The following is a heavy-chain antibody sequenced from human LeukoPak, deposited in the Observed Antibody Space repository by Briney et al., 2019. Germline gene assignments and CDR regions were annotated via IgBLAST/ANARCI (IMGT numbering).Heavy chain of an antibody. CDR1: GGSFSGYY. CDR2: INHSGST. D-gene: IGHD6-19*01. J-gene: IGHJ5*02. Sequence: SETLSLTCAVYGGSFSGYYWSWIRQPPGKGLEWIGEINHSGSTNYNPSLKSRVTISVDTSKNQFSLKLSSETAADTAVYYCASARGEWLVRNWFDPWGQGTLVTVSS. CDR3: ASARGEWLVRNWFDP. V-gene: IGHV4-34*01.